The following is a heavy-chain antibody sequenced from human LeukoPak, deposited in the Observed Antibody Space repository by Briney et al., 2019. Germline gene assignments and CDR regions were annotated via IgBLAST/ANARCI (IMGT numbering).Heavy chain of an antibody. D-gene: IGHD1-7*01. V-gene: IGHV1-2*02. CDR3: ARVLITGTTELFDY. CDR2: FNPSNGGT. CDR1: GYTFTAYY. Sequence: ASVKVSCKASGYTFTAYYMHWVRQAPGQGLEWMGWFNPSNGGTDYAQKFQGRVTMTLDTSISTAYMELNRLRSDDTAVYYCARVLITGTTELFDYWGQGTLVTVS. J-gene: IGHJ4*02.